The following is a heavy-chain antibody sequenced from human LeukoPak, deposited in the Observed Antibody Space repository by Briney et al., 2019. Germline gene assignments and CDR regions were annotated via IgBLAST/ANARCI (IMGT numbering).Heavy chain of an antibody. J-gene: IGHJ6*02. V-gene: IGHV1-2*02. Sequence: ASVKVSCKASGYTFTGYYMHWVRQAPGQGLEWMGWINPNSGGTNYAQKFQGRVTMTRDTSISTAYMELSRLRSDDTAVYYCASVYGSGSKTTLDDPGFHYYYGMDVWGQGTTVTVSS. CDR2: INPNSGGT. CDR1: GYTFTGYY. CDR3: ASVYGSGSKTTLDDPGFHYYYGMDV. D-gene: IGHD3-10*01.